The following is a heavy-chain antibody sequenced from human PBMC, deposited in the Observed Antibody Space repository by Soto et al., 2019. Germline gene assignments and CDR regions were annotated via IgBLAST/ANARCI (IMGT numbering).Heavy chain of an antibody. CDR2: IYWDDDK. CDR3: VQSRCGGDCLQSYSSHSYYGLDV. CDR1: GFSLSTIGVG. D-gene: IGHD2-21*02. J-gene: IGHJ6*02. Sequence: QITLKESGPTLVKPTQTLTLTCTFSGFSLSTIGVGVGWIRQPPGKALEWVALIYWDDDKRYSPSLKSRLTVTKVTSKNQVVLTMTNMDPVDTATYYCVQSRCGGDCLQSYSSHSYYGLDVWGQGTTVTVSS. V-gene: IGHV2-5*02.